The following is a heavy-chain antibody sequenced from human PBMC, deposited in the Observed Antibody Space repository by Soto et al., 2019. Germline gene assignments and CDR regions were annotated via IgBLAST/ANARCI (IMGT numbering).Heavy chain of an antibody. CDR1: GGSLSGYY. J-gene: IGHJ6*02. Sequence: SETLSLTCAVYGGSLSGYYGNWIRQSPGKGLEWIGEINYSGITNYNPSLKSRVTISIDTSKNQFSLNLSSVTAADTAVYYCARTRNMDVWGQGTTVTV. CDR3: ARTRNMDV. V-gene: IGHV4-34*01. CDR2: INYSGIT. D-gene: IGHD1-1*01.